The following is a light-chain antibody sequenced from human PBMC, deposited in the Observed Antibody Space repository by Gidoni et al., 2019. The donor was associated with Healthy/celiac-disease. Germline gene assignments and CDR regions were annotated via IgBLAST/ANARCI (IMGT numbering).Light chain of an antibody. Sequence: SYELTHPPSVSVSPGQTASITCSGDKLGDKYACWYQQKQSQSPVLVIYQDSKRPSGIPERFSGSNSGNTATLTISGTQAMDEADYYCQAWDSITAVFGGGTKLTVL. CDR2: QDS. J-gene: IGLJ2*01. CDR1: KLGDKY. CDR3: QAWDSITAV. V-gene: IGLV3-1*01.